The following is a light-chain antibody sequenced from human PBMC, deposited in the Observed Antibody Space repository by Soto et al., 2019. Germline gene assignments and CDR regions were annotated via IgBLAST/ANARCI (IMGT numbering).Light chain of an antibody. CDR1: QSVSSSY. J-gene: IGKJ3*01. Sequence: EIVLTQSPGTLSLSPGERATLSCRASQSVSSSYLAWYQQKPGQAPRLLIYGASSRATGIPDRFSGSGSGTDFAITISRLEPEDFAVYYFQQYGSSPLTFGPGTKVDIK. CDR3: QQYGSSPLT. V-gene: IGKV3-20*01. CDR2: GAS.